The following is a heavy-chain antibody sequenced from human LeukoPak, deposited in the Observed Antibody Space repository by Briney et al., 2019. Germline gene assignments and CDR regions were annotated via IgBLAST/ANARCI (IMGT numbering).Heavy chain of an antibody. CDR2: INSDRSNT. V-gene: IGHV3-74*01. D-gene: IGHD2-15*01. CDR3: AKDKVAEYYFDY. Sequence: GGSLRLSCAASGFALSTYWMHWVRQAPGKGLVWVSLINSDRSNTLYADSVKGRFTISRDTAKNTLYLEMNRLRAEDTAVYYCAKDKVAEYYFDYWGQGTLVTVSS. J-gene: IGHJ4*02. CDR1: GFALSTYW.